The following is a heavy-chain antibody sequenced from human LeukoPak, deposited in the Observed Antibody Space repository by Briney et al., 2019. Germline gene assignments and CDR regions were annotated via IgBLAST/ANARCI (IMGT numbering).Heavy chain of an antibody. CDR3: ARAGIAVAGIDY. CDR2: IYYSGST. V-gene: IGHV4-59*01. Sequence: PSETLSLTCAVYGGSFSGYYWSWIRQPPGKGLEWIGYIYYSGSTNYNPSLKSRVTISVDTSKNQFSLKLSSVTAADTAVYYCARAGIAVAGIDYWGRGTLVTVSS. J-gene: IGHJ4*02. D-gene: IGHD6-19*01. CDR1: GGSFSGYY.